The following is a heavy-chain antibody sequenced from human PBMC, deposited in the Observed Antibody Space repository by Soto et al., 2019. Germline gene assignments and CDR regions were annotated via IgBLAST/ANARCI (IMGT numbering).Heavy chain of an antibody. J-gene: IGHJ4*02. CDR2: ILHDGSNK. Sequence: PGGSVRLSCAASGLTFSSYAMHWVRQAPGKGLEWVAVILHDGSNKYYADSVKGGFTISRDNSKNTLYLQMNSLRAEDTAVYYCLRDRYSSSWYVSDYWGQGTLVTVSS. D-gene: IGHD6-13*01. CDR1: GLTFSSYA. V-gene: IGHV3-30-3*01. CDR3: LRDRYSSSWYVSDY.